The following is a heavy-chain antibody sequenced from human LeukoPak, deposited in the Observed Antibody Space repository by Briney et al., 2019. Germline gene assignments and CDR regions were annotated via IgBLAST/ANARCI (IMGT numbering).Heavy chain of an antibody. CDR3: ARAGDYGDYVIDY. Sequence: GGSLRLSCAASGFTFSSYGMSWVRQAPGKGLEWVSAISGSGGSTYYADSVKGRFTISRDNSKNTLYLQMNSLRAGDTAVYYCARAGDYGDYVIDYWGQGTLVTVSS. V-gene: IGHV3-23*01. CDR1: GFTFSSYG. CDR2: ISGSGGST. D-gene: IGHD4-17*01. J-gene: IGHJ4*02.